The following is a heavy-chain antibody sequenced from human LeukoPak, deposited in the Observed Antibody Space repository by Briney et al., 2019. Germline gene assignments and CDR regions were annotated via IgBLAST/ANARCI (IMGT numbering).Heavy chain of an antibody. Sequence: GGSLRLSCAASGFTFSSYAMSWVRQAPGKGLEWVSAISGSGGSTYYADSVKGRFTISRDNSKNTLYLQMNSLRAEDTAVYYCAKDSVYYDFWSGYHSPTQHFDYWGQGTLVTVSS. V-gene: IGHV3-23*01. CDR3: AKDSVYYDFWSGYHSPTQHFDY. CDR1: GFTFSSYA. D-gene: IGHD3-3*01. J-gene: IGHJ4*02. CDR2: ISGSGGST.